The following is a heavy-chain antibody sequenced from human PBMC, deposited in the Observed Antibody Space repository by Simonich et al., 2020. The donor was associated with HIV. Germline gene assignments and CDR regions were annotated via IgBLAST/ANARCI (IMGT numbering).Heavy chain of an antibody. J-gene: IGHJ4*02. Sequence: QVQLQESGSGLVKPSETLSLTCTVSGGSISSYYWSWIRQPPGKGLEWIGYIYYSGSTNYNPSLKRRVTISVDTSKNQFSLKLSSVTAADTAVYYCARTSYYGSGSYYSDYWGQGTLVTVSS. CDR1: GGSISSYY. D-gene: IGHD3-10*01. CDR2: IYYSGST. V-gene: IGHV4-59*12. CDR3: ARTSYYGSGSYYSDY.